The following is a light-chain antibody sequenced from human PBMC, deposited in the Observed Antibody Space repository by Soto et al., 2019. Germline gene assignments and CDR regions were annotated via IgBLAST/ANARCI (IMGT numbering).Light chain of an antibody. CDR1: QSVRNY. V-gene: IGKV3-11*01. CDR2: EAS. J-gene: IGKJ5*01. CDR3: QQRNNWPRIT. Sequence: EIVLTQSPATLSLSPGERATLSCRASQSVRNYLAWYQHKPGQAPMLLIYEASNRAAGIPARFSGSGSGTDFTLTISSLEPEDFAVYYCQQRNNWPRITFGQGTRLEI.